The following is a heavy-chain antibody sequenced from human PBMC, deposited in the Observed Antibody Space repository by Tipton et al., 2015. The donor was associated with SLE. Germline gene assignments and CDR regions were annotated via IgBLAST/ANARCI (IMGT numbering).Heavy chain of an antibody. D-gene: IGHD5-18*01. CDR3: ARGHTAMVGSLYYYGMDV. J-gene: IGHJ6*02. Sequence: TLSLTCAVSGGSISSGGYSWSWIRQPPGKGLEWIGCIYYRGSTNYNPSLKSRVTISVDTSKNQFSLKLSSVTAADTAVYYCARGHTAMVGSLYYYGMDVWGQGTTVTVSS. CDR2: IYYRGST. V-gene: IGHV4-30-4*07. CDR1: GGSISSGGYS.